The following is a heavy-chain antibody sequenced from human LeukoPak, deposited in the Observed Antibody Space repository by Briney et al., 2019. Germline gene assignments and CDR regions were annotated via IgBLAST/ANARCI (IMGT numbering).Heavy chain of an antibody. V-gene: IGHV3-48*01. Sequence: GGSLRLSCAASGFTFSSYSMNWVRQAPGKGLEWVSYISSSSSTIYYADSVKGRFTISRDNAKNSLYLQMNSLRAEDTAVYYCARVPGIAVISFDIWGQGTMVTVSS. CDR3: ARVPGIAVISFDI. CDR1: GFTFSSYS. CDR2: ISSSSSTI. D-gene: IGHD6-19*01. J-gene: IGHJ3*02.